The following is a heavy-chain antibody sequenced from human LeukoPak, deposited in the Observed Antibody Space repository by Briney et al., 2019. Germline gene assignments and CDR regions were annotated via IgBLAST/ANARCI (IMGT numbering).Heavy chain of an antibody. CDR2: INQRGST. Sequence: SGTLSLTCAVSGGSISSSNWWSWIRQPPGKGLEWIGEINQRGSTNYNPSLKSRVIMSVDTSKNQLSLKLTSMTAADTAVYYCARSRGAKKGMVPAAVDLDHWGQGTLVTVS. D-gene: IGHD2-2*01. CDR3: ARSRGAKKGMVPAAVDLDH. CDR1: GGSISSSNW. J-gene: IGHJ4*02. V-gene: IGHV4-4*02.